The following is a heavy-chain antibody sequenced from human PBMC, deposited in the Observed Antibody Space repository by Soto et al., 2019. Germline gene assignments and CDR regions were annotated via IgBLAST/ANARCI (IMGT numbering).Heavy chain of an antibody. CDR3: ARGGYDFWSGYLDY. Sequence: PSETLCLTGSVSGGSVSRYYGSWSRQPPGKGLEWIGYIYYSGSTNYNPSLKSRVTRSVDTSKNQFSLKLSSVSAADSAVYYCARGGYDFWSGYLDYWGQGTLVTIS. CDR2: IYYSGST. V-gene: IGHV4-59*02. J-gene: IGHJ4*02. CDR1: GGSVSRYY. D-gene: IGHD3-3*01.